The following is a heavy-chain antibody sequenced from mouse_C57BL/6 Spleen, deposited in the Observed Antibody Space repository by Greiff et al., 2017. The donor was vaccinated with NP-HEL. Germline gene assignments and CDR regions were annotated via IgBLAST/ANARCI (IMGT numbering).Heavy chain of an antibody. CDR1: GYAFSSSW. V-gene: IGHV1-82*01. D-gene: IGHD1-1*01. CDR2: IYPGDGDT. Sequence: QVQLQQSGPELVKPGASVKISCKASGYAFSSSWMNWVKQRPGKGLEWIGRIYPGDGDTNYNGKFKGKATLTADKSSSTAYMQLSSLTSEDSAVYFCAREGITTVVVDWYFDVWGTGTTVTVSS. J-gene: IGHJ1*03. CDR3: AREGITTVVVDWYFDV.